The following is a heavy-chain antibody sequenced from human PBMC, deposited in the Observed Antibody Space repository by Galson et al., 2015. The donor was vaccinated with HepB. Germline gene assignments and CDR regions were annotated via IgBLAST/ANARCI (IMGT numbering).Heavy chain of an antibody. CDR2: IYSGGST. D-gene: IGHD6-19*01. CDR1: GFTVSSNY. J-gene: IGHJ4*02. CDR3: ATVPLSYSSTYYFDY. V-gene: IGHV3-66*01. Sequence: SLRLSCAASGFTVSSNYMSWVRQAPGKGLEWVSVIYSGGSTYYADSVKGRFTISRDNSKNTLCLQMNSLGAEDTAVYYCATVPLSYSSTYYFDYWGQGTLVTVSS.